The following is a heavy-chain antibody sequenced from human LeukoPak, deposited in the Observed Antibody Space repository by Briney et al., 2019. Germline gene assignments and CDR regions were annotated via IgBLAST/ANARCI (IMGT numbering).Heavy chain of an antibody. CDR3: ARRSYDFWSGTYYFDY. CDR2: IYYSGST. J-gene: IGHJ4*02. CDR1: GGSISSSSYY. V-gene: IGHV4-39*01. D-gene: IGHD3-3*01. Sequence: SETLSLTRTVSGGSISSSSYYWGWIRQPPGKGLEWIGSIYYSGSTYYNPSLKSRVPISVDTSKNQFSLKLSSVTAADMAVYYCARRSYDFWSGTYYFDYWGQGTLVTVSS.